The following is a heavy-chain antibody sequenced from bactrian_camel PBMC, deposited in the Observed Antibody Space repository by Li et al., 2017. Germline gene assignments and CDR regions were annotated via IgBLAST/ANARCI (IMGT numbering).Heavy chain of an antibody. V-gene: IGHV3-2*01. CDR3: AADRTWFQCTLETISTGR. CDR2: ITADNSAT. Sequence: HVQLVESGGGSVQTGGSLRLSCTTSRHTDSSACTAWFRQAPGKEREAVASITADNSATYADSVKGRFTISRDKVQNILYLQMDSLKPEDTAMYYCAADRTWFQCTLETISTGRGGRGPRSPSP. CDR1: RHTDSSAC. J-gene: IGHJ4*01. D-gene: IGHD4*01.